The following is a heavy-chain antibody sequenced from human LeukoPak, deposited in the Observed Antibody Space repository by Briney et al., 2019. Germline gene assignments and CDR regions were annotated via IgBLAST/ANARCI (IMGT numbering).Heavy chain of an antibody. D-gene: IGHD6-19*01. J-gene: IGHJ4*02. V-gene: IGHV3-74*01. CDR1: GYTFGSYW. CDR2: INSDGSST. CDR3: ASSGIAVAGTRYFDY. Sequence: GGSLRLSCAASGYTFGSYWMYWVRQAPGKGLVWVSRINSDGSSTSYADSVKGRLTMSRDNAKNTLYLQMNSLRAEDTAVYYCASSGIAVAGTRYFDYWGQGTLVTVSS.